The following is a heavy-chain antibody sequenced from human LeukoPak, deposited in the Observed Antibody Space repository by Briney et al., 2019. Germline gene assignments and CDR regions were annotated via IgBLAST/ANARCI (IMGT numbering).Heavy chain of an antibody. CDR1: GFTFSSHA. V-gene: IGHV3-23*01. CDR2: ISGSGGST. J-gene: IGHJ3*02. D-gene: IGHD3-10*01. CDR3: ATSSGGSKMVRGVVIITVNAFDI. Sequence: GGSLRLSCAASGFTFSSHAMSWVRQSPGKGLEWVSGISGSGGSTYYSDSVKVRFTISRDNSKNTLYLQMNSMRAEETAVYCCATSSGGSKMVRGVVIITVNAFDIWGQGKMVTVSS.